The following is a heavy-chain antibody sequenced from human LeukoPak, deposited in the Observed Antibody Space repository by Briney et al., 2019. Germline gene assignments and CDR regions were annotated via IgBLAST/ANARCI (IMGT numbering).Heavy chain of an antibody. Sequence: ASVKVSCEASGYTFTSYGISWVRQAPGQGLEWMGWISAYNGNTNYAQKLQGRVTMTTDTSTSTAYMELRSLRSDDTAVYYCASWNLRSNAFDIWGQGTMVTVSS. J-gene: IGHJ3*02. CDR1: GYTFTSYG. D-gene: IGHD3-3*01. CDR3: ASWNLRSNAFDI. CDR2: ISAYNGNT. V-gene: IGHV1-18*01.